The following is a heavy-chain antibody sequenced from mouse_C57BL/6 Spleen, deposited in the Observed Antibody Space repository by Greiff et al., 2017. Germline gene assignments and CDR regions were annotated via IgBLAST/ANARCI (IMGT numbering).Heavy chain of an antibody. CDR3: AITGSSYYAMDY. D-gene: IGHD1-1*01. CDR1: GFSLTSYG. Sequence: QVQLQQSGPGLVQPSQSLSITCTVSGFSLTSYGVHWVRQSPGKGLEWLGVIWSGGSTDYNAAFISRLSISKDNSKSQVFFKMNSLQADDTAIYYCAITGSSYYAMDYWGQGTSVTVSS. J-gene: IGHJ4*01. V-gene: IGHV2-2*01. CDR2: IWSGGST.